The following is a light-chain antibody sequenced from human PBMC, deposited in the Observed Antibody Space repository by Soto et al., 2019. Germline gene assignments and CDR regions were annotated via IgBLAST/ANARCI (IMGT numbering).Light chain of an antibody. V-gene: IGKV3-20*01. J-gene: IGKJ4*01. CDR2: GAS. CDR3: QQYGALPPT. Sequence: EIVLTQFPGALSLSPGERVTLSCRASQTVSNTYLAWYQQKSGQAPKFLIYGASNRATGIPDRFSGSGSGTDFTLTISGLEPEDFAVYYCQQYGALPPTFGGGTKVEIK. CDR1: QTVSNTY.